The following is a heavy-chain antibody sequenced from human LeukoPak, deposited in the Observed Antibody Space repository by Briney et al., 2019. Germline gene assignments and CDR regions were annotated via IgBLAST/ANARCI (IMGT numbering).Heavy chain of an antibody. J-gene: IGHJ4*02. V-gene: IGHV4-4*07. CDR3: ARDTYYYDSSGLTTIDY. Sequence: SETLSLTCTVSGGSLSSYYWSWIRQPAGKGLEWIGRIQTSGITNYNPSLKSRVTMSVDMSKNQFSLKLSSVTAADTAVYYCARDTYYYDSSGLTTIDYWGQGTLVTVSS. CDR2: IQTSGIT. CDR1: GGSLSSYY. D-gene: IGHD3-22*01.